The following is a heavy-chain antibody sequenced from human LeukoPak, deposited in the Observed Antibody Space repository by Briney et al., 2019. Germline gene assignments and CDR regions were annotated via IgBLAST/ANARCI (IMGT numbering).Heavy chain of an antibody. D-gene: IGHD3-10*01. V-gene: IGHV4-59*08. J-gene: IGHJ3*02. CDR1: GGSISSYY. CDR3: ARSHYYGFGAFDI. CDR2: IYYSGST. Sequence: SEALSLTCTVSGGSISSYYWSWIRQPPGKGLEWIGYIYYSGSTNYNPPLKSRVTISVDTSKNQFSLKLSSVTAADTAVYYCARSHYYGFGAFDIWGQGTMVTVSS.